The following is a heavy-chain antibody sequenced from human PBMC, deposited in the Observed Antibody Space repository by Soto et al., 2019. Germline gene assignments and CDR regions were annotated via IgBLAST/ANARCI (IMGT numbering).Heavy chain of an antibody. Sequence: GASVKVSCKASGGTFTSYAMSWVRQAPGQGLEWMGWIIPIFGTANYAQKFQGRVTITTDKCTSTAYMELSSLRSEDTAVYYCARGGPHGRFYYFDYWGQGTLVTVSS. J-gene: IGHJ4*02. D-gene: IGHD3-3*01. CDR1: GGTFTSYA. CDR3: ARGGPHGRFYYFDY. V-gene: IGHV1-69*05. CDR2: IIPIFGTA.